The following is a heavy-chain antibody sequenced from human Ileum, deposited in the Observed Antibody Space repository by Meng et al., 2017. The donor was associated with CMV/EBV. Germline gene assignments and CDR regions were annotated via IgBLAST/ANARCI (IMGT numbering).Heavy chain of an antibody. Sequence: SFAASGFSITGYAMAWVRQAPGKGLEWVSVISASGYITFYAESVKGRFTIGRDTSKNTVYLQLYSLRAEDTAVYYCAKSPTRSYYFDYWGQGSLVTVSS. V-gene: IGHV3-23*01. J-gene: IGHJ4*02. D-gene: IGHD3-10*01. CDR1: GFSITGYA. CDR2: ISASGYIT. CDR3: AKSPTRSYYFDY.